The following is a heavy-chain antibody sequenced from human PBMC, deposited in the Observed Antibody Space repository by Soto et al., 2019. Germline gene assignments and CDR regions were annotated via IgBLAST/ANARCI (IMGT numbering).Heavy chain of an antibody. V-gene: IGHV1-69*06. Sequence: QVRLVQSGAEVKKPGSSVKVSCEASGGTFSSYAVSWVRQAPGQGLEWMGGIIPIVTTPNYAQKFQGRLTISADKSTSTSDMELSSLRSEDTAVYYCARVCYNFWSRYHYYGMDVWGQGTTVIVS. CDR1: GGTFSSYA. J-gene: IGHJ6*02. CDR3: ARVCYNFWSRYHYYGMDV. D-gene: IGHD3-3*01. CDR2: IIPIVTTP.